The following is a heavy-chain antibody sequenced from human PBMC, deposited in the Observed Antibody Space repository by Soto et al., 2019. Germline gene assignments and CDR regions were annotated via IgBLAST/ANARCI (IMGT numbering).Heavy chain of an antibody. D-gene: IGHD3-9*01. CDR3: ARGLRDFDWRLPFGY. Sequence: EVQLLESGGGFVQPGGSLRLSCAASGFTFSTFTMNWVRQAPGKGLEWVSSITGGSGFTFYADSVKGRFTISRDDSENTLFLQMSSLRAEDTAVYYCARGLRDFDWRLPFGYWGQGTLVTVSS. J-gene: IGHJ4*02. CDR2: ITGGSGFT. V-gene: IGHV3-23*01. CDR1: GFTFSTFT.